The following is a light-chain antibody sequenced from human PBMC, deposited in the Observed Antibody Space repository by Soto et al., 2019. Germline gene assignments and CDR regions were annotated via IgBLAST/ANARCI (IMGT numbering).Light chain of an antibody. J-gene: IGLJ3*02. CDR1: NSDVGTYNL. Sequence: QSALTQPASVSGSPGQSVTISCTGTNSDVGTYNLVSWYQQHPGKAPKPIIFEVTKQPSGVSNRFSGSKSGNTASLTISGLQTEDEADYFCCSHSSGSTFELFGGGTKLTVL. V-gene: IGLV2-23*02. CDR3: CSHSSGSTFEL. CDR2: EVT.